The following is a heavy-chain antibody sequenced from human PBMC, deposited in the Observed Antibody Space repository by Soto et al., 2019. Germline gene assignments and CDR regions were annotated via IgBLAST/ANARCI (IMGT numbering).Heavy chain of an antibody. J-gene: IGHJ4*02. CDR3: ARAYEGDYFDY. V-gene: IGHV3-30-3*01. Sequence: PGGSLRLSCAASGFTFSSNAIHWVRQAPGKGLEWVAVISYDGSNKYYADSVKGRFTISRDNSKNTLYLQMNSLRAEDTAVYYCARAYEGDYFDYWGQGTLVTVSS. D-gene: IGHD3-16*01. CDR2: ISYDGSNK. CDR1: GFTFSSNA.